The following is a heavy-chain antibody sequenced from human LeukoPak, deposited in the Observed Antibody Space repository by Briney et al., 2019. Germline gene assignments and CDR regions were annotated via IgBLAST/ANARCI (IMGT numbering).Heavy chain of an antibody. CDR2: IKSKTDGGTT. V-gene: IGHV3-15*01. D-gene: IGHD3-22*01. J-gene: IGHJ4*02. CDR1: GFTFSNAW. Sequence: GGSLRLSCAASGFTFSNAWMSWVRQAPGKGLEWVGRIKSKTDGGTTDYAAPVKGRFTISRDDSKNTLYLQMNSLKTEDTAVYYCTTVSLIRIDSSGQGGPAQHYWGQGTLVTVSS. CDR3: TTVSLIRIDSSGQGGPAQHY.